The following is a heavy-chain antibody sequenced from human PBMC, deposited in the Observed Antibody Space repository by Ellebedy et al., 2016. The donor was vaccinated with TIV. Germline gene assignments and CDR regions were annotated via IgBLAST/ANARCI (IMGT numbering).Heavy chain of an antibody. J-gene: IGHJ4*02. CDR2: IKQDGSEK. D-gene: IGHD1-26*01. V-gene: IGHV3-7*01. Sequence: GESLKISCAASGFTFSSYWMSWVRQAPGKGLEWVANIKQDGSEKYYVDSVKGRFTISRDNAKNSLYLQMNSLRAEDTAVYYCARGGSGSYFGFLDYWGQGTLVTVSS. CDR1: GFTFSSYW. CDR3: ARGGSGSYFGFLDY.